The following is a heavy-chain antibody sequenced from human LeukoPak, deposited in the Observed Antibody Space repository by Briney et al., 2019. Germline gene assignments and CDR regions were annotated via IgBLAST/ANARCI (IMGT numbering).Heavy chain of an antibody. CDR1: GFTFNSYE. Sequence: PGGSLRLSCAASGFTFNSYEMNWVRQAPGKGLEWVSYISSSGSTRYYADSVKGRFTISRDNAKNTLNLQMNSLRAEDTAVYYCARDLGQYYDTSDNWFDPWGQGTLVTVSS. V-gene: IGHV3-48*03. CDR2: ISSSGSTR. J-gene: IGHJ5*02. CDR3: ARDLGQYYDTSDNWFDP. D-gene: IGHD3-22*01.